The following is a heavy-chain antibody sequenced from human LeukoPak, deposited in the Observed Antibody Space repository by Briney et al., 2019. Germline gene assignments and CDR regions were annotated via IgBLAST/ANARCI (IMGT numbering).Heavy chain of an antibody. Sequence: SETLSLTCAVSGGSFSSSNWWSWVRQPPGKGLEWIGEIYHSRSTNYNPSLKSRVTISVDKSKNQFSLKLSSVTAADTAVYYCARVVGYYDSSGPLPDWFDPWGQGTLVTVSS. J-gene: IGHJ5*02. CDR3: ARVVGYYDSSGPLPDWFDP. V-gene: IGHV4-4*02. D-gene: IGHD3-22*01. CDR1: GGSFSSSNW. CDR2: IYHSRST.